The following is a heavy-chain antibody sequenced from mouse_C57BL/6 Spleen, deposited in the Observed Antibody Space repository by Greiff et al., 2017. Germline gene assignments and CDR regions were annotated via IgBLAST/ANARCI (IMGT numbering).Heavy chain of an antibody. CDR1: GYTFTSYG. V-gene: IGHV1-81*01. Sequence: QVQLQQSGAELARPGASVKLSCKASGYTFTSYGISWVKQRTGQGLEWIGEIYPRSGNTYYNEKFKGKATLTADKSSSTAYMELRSLTSEDSAVYVCARRDYGSSYGYFDVWGTGTTVTVSS. J-gene: IGHJ1*03. D-gene: IGHD1-1*01. CDR2: IYPRSGNT. CDR3: ARRDYGSSYGYFDV.